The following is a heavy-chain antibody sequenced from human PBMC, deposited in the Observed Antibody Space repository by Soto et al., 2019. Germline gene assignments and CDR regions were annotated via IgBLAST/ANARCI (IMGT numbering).Heavy chain of an antibody. CDR1: GFIFSDYY. CDR3: AREYYDIESSGDP. V-gene: IGHV3-11*06. Sequence: QVHLVESGGGLVKPGGSLRLSCVGSGFIFSDYYMVWVRQAPGKGLEWVSYISSSSSYIKYADSVKGRFTISRDNAKNSLYLQMNSLSAEDTAVYYCAREYYDIESSGDPWGQGTLVTVSS. D-gene: IGHD3-9*01. J-gene: IGHJ5*02. CDR2: ISSSSSYI.